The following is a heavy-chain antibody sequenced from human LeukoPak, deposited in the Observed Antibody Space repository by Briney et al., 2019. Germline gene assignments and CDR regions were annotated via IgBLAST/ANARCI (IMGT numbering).Heavy chain of an antibody. CDR3: AKDTHHILTGYYRID. J-gene: IGHJ4*02. CDR2: ISYGGSNK. V-gene: IGHV3-30*18. CDR1: GFTFSSYG. Sequence: GGSLRLSCAASGFTFSSYGMHWVRQAPGKGLEWVAVISYGGSNKYYADSVKGRFTISRDNSKNTLDLQMNSLRAEDTAVYYCAKDTHHILTGYYRIDWGQGTLVTVSP. D-gene: IGHD3-9*01.